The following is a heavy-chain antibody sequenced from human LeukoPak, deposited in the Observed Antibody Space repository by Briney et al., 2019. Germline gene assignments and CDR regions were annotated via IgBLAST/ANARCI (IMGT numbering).Heavy chain of an antibody. V-gene: IGHV4-59*11. Sequence: SETLSLTCTVSGGSISSHYWSWIRQPPGKGLEWIGYIYYSGSTNYNPSLESRVTMSVDTSKNQFSLKLSSVTAADTAVYYCARTPPSASSGYYMDVWGQGTTVTVSS. CDR3: ARTPPSASSGYYMDV. CDR1: GGSISSHY. CDR2: IYYSGST. D-gene: IGHD3-22*01. J-gene: IGHJ6*02.